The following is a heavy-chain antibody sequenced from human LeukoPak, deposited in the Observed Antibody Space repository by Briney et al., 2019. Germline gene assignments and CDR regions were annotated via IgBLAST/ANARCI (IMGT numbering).Heavy chain of an antibody. Sequence: GGSLRLSCAASGFTFSHYGVHWVRQARGKGLEWVAVISYDGSNKYYADSVKGRFTISRDNSKNTLFLQMNSLRAEDTAVYYCARDPYDTVAYGAFDIWGQGTVVTVSS. J-gene: IGHJ3*02. CDR2: ISYDGSNK. V-gene: IGHV3-30*03. CDR1: GFTFSHYG. D-gene: IGHD3-22*01. CDR3: ARDPYDTVAYGAFDI.